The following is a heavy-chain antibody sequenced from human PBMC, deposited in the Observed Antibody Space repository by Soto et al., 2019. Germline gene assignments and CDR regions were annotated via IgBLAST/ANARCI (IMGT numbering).Heavy chain of an antibody. CDR2: IYIGGSA. J-gene: IGHJ4*02. CDR1: GFTVSSNY. D-gene: IGHD3-22*01. V-gene: IGHV3-53*01. CDR3: AKDTMIVVVIIVDY. Sequence: GGSLRLSCAASGFTVSSNYMGWVRQALGKGLEWDSVIYIGGSAYSADAVKGRFTISRYNSKNTLYLQMYSLRTEDTAVYYCAKDTMIVVVIIVDYWGQGTLVTVSS.